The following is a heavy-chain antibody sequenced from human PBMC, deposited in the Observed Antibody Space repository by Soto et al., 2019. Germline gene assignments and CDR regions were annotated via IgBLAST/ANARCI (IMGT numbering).Heavy chain of an antibody. CDR1: SASLSSSTYY. CDR2: IYYSGNT. V-gene: IGHV4-39*01. Sequence: QLQLQESGPGLVKPSETLSLTCSVSSASLSSSTYYWSWIRQPPGRGPEWIGGIYYSGNTDYKPSLKVGLSLSKDTTRNQFSLKLTSVAGADTGVCCSVSSWPFHYWGPAILVTVSS. J-gene: IGHJ4*02. D-gene: IGHD6-6*01. CDR3: VSSWPFHY.